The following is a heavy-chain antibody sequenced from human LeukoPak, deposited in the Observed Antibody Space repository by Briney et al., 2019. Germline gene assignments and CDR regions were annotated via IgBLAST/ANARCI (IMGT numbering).Heavy chain of an antibody. Sequence: KPSETLSLTCGVSGTSFSSYYWSWIRQTPGKGLEWIGEVNHSGYTNMNPSLKSRVTISVDTSKNQFSLRMSTVTAADTAVYFCTRMTTGHDYWGQGTLVTVSS. V-gene: IGHV4-34*01. CDR2: VNHSGYT. CDR1: GTSFSSYY. D-gene: IGHD4-17*01. J-gene: IGHJ4*02. CDR3: TRMTTGHDY.